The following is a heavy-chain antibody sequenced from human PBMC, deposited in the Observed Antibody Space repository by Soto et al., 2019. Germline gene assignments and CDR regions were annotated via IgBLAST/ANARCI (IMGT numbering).Heavy chain of an antibody. CDR1: GFTFSSYG. J-gene: IGHJ6*02. D-gene: IGHD5-18*01. CDR2: IWYDGSNK. Sequence: GGSLRLSCAASGFTFSSYGMHWVRQAPGKGLEWVAVIWYDGSNKYYADSVKGRFTISRDNSKNTLYLQMNSLRDEDTAVYYCVREQGTAMAMGEYYYYYYGMDVWGQGSTVTVSS. CDR3: VREQGTAMAMGEYYYYYYGMDV. V-gene: IGHV3-33*01.